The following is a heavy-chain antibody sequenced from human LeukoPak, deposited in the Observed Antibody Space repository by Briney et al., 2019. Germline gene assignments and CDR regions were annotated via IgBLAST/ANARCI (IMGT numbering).Heavy chain of an antibody. V-gene: IGHV4-34*01. D-gene: IGHD6-13*01. CDR2: INHSGST. J-gene: IGHJ6*02. CDR1: GGSFSGYY. Sequence: PSETLSLTCAVYGGSFSGYYWSWIRQPPGKGLEWIGEINHSGSTDYNPSLKSRVTISVDTSKNQFSLKLSSVTAADTAVYYCARSRPPDARYYYYYGMDVWGQGTTVTVSS. CDR3: ARSRPPDARYYYYYGMDV.